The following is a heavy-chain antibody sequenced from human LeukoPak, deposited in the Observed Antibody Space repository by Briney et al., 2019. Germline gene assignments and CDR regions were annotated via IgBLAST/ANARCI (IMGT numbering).Heavy chain of an antibody. Sequence: PGGSLRLSCAASGFTFSSYEMNWVRQAPGKGLEWVSYISSSGSTIYYADSVKGRFTISRDNAKNSLYLQMNSLRAEDTAVYYCARDYVDYELDYWGQGTLVTVSS. CDR2: ISSSGSTI. D-gene: IGHD4-17*01. CDR1: GFTFSSYE. J-gene: IGHJ4*02. V-gene: IGHV3-48*03. CDR3: ARDYVDYELDY.